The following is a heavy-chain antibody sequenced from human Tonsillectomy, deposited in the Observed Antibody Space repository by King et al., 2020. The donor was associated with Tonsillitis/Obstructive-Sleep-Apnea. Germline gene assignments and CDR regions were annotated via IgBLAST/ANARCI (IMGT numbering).Heavy chain of an antibody. J-gene: IGHJ6*03. CDR3: ASSYYDNMDV. V-gene: IGHV4-34*01. D-gene: IGHD3-9*01. CDR1: GGSFSGFY. Sequence: VQLQQWGAGLLKPSETLSLTCAVSGGSFSGFYWSWIRQPPGKGLEWIGEINRSGTTNYNPSLKSRVTISVDTSKNQFSLKLSSATAADTAVYYCASSYYDNMDVWGKGTTVTVSS. CDR2: INRSGTT.